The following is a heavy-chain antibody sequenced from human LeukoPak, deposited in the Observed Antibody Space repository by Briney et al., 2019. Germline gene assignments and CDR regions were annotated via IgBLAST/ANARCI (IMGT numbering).Heavy chain of an antibody. CDR1: GYTFTSYA. CDR2: IIPIFGTA. J-gene: IGHJ5*02. Sequence: GASVKVSCKASGYTFTSYAMNWVRQAPGQGLEWMGGIIPIFGTANYAQKFQGRVTITTDESTSTAYMELSSLRSEDTAVYYCARALPPNWFDPWGQGTLVTVSS. V-gene: IGHV1-69*05. CDR3: ARALPPNWFDP.